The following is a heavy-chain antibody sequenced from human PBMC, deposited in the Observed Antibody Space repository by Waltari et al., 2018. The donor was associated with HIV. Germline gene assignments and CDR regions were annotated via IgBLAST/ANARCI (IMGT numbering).Heavy chain of an antibody. V-gene: IGHV3-20*04. CDR1: GFNFDDYA. CDR3: ARDQGTNYGMDV. J-gene: IGHJ6*02. Sequence: EVQLVESGGGVVRPGGSLRLSCEASGFNFDDYAMSWVRQAPGKGLEWVSGINWNGGSTRYADSVKGRFTISRDNAKNSLYLQMNSLRAEDTALYYCARDQGTNYGMDVWGQGTTVTVSS. CDR2: INWNGGST.